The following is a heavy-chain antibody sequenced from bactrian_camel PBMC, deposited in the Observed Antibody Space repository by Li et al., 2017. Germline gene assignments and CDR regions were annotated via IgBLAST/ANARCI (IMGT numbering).Heavy chain of an antibody. CDR1: GFTFSSVD. Sequence: QLVESGGGLVQPGGSLRLSCAASGFTFSSVDMKWVRQAPGKGFEWVSSISKNGGSTYYPDSKKGRFTISRDNAENTLYLKMNSLKTEDTAVYYCAADWSKYGYCSDDYVRATDFNYWGQGTQVTVS. CDR2: ISKNGGST. D-gene: IGHD1*01. V-gene: IGHV3S1*01. J-gene: IGHJ6*01. CDR3: AADWSKYGYCSDDYVRATDFNY.